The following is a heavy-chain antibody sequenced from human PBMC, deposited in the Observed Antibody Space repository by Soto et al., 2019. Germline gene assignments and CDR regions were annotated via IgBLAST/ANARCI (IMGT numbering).Heavy chain of an antibody. V-gene: IGHV4-59*01. CDR2: IYYSGST. D-gene: IGHD4-17*01. J-gene: IGHJ4*02. Sequence: TSETLSLTCTVSGGSISSYYWSWIRQPPGKGLEWIGYIYYSGSTNYNPSLKSRVTISVDTSKNQFSLKLSSVTAADTAVYYCARKPDTYGDPFDYWGQGTLVTVSS. CDR1: GGSISSYY. CDR3: ARKPDTYGDPFDY.